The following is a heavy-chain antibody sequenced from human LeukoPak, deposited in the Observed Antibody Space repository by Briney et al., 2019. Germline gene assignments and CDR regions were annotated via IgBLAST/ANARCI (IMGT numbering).Heavy chain of an antibody. Sequence: ASVKVSCKASGYTFTGYYMHWVRPAPGQGLEWMGWINPNSGGTNYAQKFQGRVTMTRDTSISTAYMELSRLRSDDTAVYYCARVSRYCSSTSCYPSYDYWGQGTLVTVSS. J-gene: IGHJ4*02. V-gene: IGHV1-2*02. CDR3: ARVSRYCSSTSCYPSYDY. D-gene: IGHD2-2*01. CDR1: GYTFTGYY. CDR2: INPNSGGT.